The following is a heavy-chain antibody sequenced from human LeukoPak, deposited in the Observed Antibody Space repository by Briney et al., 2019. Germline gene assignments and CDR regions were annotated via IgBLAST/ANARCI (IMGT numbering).Heavy chain of an antibody. CDR1: GFTVSSYG. CDR2: VYSDGVT. Sequence: GGSLRLSCAASGFTVSSYGMSWVRQAPGKGPEWVSLVYSDGVTRYADSVQGRFTISRDNSKNTVYLQMNNLRVEDTAVYHCVRDRAVGRAWVEFDPWGQGILVTVSS. D-gene: IGHD1-26*01. V-gene: IGHV3-66*02. CDR3: VRDRAVGRAWVEFDP. J-gene: IGHJ5*02.